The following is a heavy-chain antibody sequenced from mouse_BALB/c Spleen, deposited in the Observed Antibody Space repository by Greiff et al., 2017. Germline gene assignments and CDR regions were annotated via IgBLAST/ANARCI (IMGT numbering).Heavy chain of an antibody. D-gene: IGHD1-1*02. CDR1: GYTFTSYW. V-gene: IGHV1-69*02. Sequence: QVQLQQPGAELVRPGASVKLSCKASGYTFTSYWINWVKQRPGQGLEWIGNIYPSDSYTNYNQKFKDKATLTVDKSSSTAYMQLSSPTSEDSAVYYCTRNYYGTGYAMDDWGQGTSVTVAS. CDR3: TRNYYGTGYAMDD. CDR2: IYPSDSYT. J-gene: IGHJ4*01.